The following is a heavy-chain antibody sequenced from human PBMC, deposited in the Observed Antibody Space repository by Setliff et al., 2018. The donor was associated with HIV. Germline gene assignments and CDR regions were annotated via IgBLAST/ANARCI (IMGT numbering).Heavy chain of an antibody. V-gene: IGHV6-1*01. CDR1: GDSVSSNNAA. D-gene: IGHD2-15*01. Sequence: PSQTLSLTCAISGDSVSSNNAAWNWIRQSPLRGLEWLGRTYYRSKWYFDYAVSVKSRIIINPDTSKNHFSLHLNSVTPEDTAVYYCARGSYGRVLLWGQGTLVTVSS. CDR3: ARGSYGRVLL. CDR2: TYYRSKWYF. J-gene: IGHJ4*02.